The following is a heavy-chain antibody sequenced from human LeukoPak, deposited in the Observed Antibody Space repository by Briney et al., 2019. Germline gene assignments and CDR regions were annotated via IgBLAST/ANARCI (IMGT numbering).Heavy chain of an antibody. V-gene: IGHV4-59*08. J-gene: IGHJ4*02. Sequence: SETLSLTCTVSGGSISSYYWSWIRQPPGKGLEWIGCIYYSGSTKYNPSLKSRVTISVDTSKDRFSLKLTSVTAADTAVYYCARHLPKWSWDYWGQGTLVTVSS. CDR3: ARHLPKWSWDY. CDR1: GGSISSYY. D-gene: IGHD3-10*01. CDR2: IYYSGST.